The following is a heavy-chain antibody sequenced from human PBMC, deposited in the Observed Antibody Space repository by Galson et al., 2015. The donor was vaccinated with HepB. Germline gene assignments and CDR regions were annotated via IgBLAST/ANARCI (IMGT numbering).Heavy chain of an antibody. CDR2: INHSGST. Sequence: TLSLTCAVYGGSFSGYYWSWIRQPPGKGLEWIGEINHSGSTNYNPSLKSRVTISVDTSKNQFSLKLSSVTAADTAVYYCARGWEGWHYFDYWGQGTLVTVSS. D-gene: IGHD1-26*01. J-gene: IGHJ4*02. CDR1: GGSFSGYY. CDR3: ARGWEGWHYFDY. V-gene: IGHV4-34*01.